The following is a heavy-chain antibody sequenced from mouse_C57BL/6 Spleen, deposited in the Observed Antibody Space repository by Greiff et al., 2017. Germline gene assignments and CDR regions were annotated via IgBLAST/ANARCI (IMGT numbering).Heavy chain of an antibody. J-gene: IGHJ1*03. CDR2: IDPETGGT. Sequence: QVQLQQPGTELVKPGASVKLSCKASGYTFTDYEMHWVKQTPVHGLEWIGAIDPETGGTAYNQKFKGKAILTADKSSSTAYMELRSLTSEDSAVYYCTRDYGSREWYFDVWGTGTTVTVSS. D-gene: IGHD1-1*01. CDR3: TRDYGSREWYFDV. V-gene: IGHV1-15*01. CDR1: GYTFTDYE.